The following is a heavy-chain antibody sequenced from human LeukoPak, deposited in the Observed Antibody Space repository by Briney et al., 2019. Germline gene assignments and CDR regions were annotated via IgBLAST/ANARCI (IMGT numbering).Heavy chain of an antibody. Sequence: PSETLSLTCTVSGGSISSYYWSWIRQPPGKGLEWIGSLIYSGSTYYNPSLKSRVTMSVDTSKNQFSLKLSSVTAADTAVYYCARYSYDFWSGSPGYYFDYWGQGTLVTVSS. J-gene: IGHJ4*02. D-gene: IGHD3-3*01. CDR1: GGSISSYY. CDR3: ARYSYDFWSGSPGYYFDY. CDR2: LIYSGST. V-gene: IGHV4-39*07.